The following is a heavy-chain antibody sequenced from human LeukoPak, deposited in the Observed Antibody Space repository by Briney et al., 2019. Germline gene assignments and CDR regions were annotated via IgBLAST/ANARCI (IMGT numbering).Heavy chain of an antibody. CDR2: IKQDGSEK. V-gene: IGHV3-7*01. CDR3: ARGRYYDFWSGYYFDY. J-gene: IGHJ4*02. CDR1: GFTFSSYW. Sequence: GGSLRVSCAASGFTFSSYWMSWVRQAPGKGLEWVANIKQDGSEKYYVDSVKGRFTISRDNAKNSLYLQMNSLRAEDTAVYYCARGRYYDFWSGYYFDYWGQGTLVTVSS. D-gene: IGHD3-3*01.